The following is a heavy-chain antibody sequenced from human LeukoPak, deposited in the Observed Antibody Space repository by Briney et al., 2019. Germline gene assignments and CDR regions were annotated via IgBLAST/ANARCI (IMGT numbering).Heavy chain of an antibody. CDR2: INPSGGST. D-gene: IGHD6-13*01. V-gene: IGHV1-46*01. CDR3: ARDRLDSSSWSYFDY. CDR1: GYTFTSYY. Sequence: GASVKVSCKASGYTFTSYYMHWVRQAPGQGLEWMGIINPSGGSTSYAQKFRGRVTMTRDTSTSTVYMELSSLRSEDTAVYYCARDRLDSSSWSYFDYWGQGTLVTVSS. J-gene: IGHJ4*02.